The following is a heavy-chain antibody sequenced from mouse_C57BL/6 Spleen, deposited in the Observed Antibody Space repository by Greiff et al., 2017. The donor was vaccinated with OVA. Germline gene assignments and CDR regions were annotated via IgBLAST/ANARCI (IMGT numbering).Heavy chain of an antibody. D-gene: IGHD1-1*01. J-gene: IGHJ1*03. Sequence: VKLQQPGAELVMPGASVKLSCKASGYTFTSYWMHWVKQRPGQGLEWIGEIDPSDSYTNYNQKFKGKSTLTVDKSSSTAYMQLSSLTYEDSAVYYCARVLITTVGYFDVWGTGTTVTVSS. CDR3: ARVLITTVGYFDV. CDR2: IDPSDSYT. V-gene: IGHV1-69*01. CDR1: GYTFTSYW.